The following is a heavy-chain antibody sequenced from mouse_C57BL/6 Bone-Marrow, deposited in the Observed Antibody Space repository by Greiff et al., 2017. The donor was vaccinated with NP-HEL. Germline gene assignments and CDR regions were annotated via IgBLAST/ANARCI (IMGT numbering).Heavy chain of an antibody. J-gene: IGHJ4*01. D-gene: IGHD2-4*01. V-gene: IGHV7-3*01. CDR1: GFTFTDYY. CDR2: IRNKANGYTT. Sequence: EVMLVESGGGLVQPGGSLSLSCAASGFTFTDYYMSWVRQPPGQALEWLGFIRNKANGYTTEYSASVKGRFNISRDNSQSILYLQMNALRAEDSATYYCARSIYYDYADDPFYAMDYWGQGTSVTVSS. CDR3: ARSIYYDYADDPFYAMDY.